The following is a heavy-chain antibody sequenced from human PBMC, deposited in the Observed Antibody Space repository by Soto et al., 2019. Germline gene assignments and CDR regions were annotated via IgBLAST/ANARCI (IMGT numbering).Heavy chain of an antibody. D-gene: IGHD2-21*01. V-gene: IGHV4-4*02. CDR3: ATLPPRIVVTVLPIPT. CDR1: GDSISSTHW. CDR2: VYPSGSI. Sequence: QVYLHQSGPGLVKPSGTLSLTCAVSGDSISSTHWWTWVRQTPGKGLEWIGEVYPSGSISSNPSLKSRVTISVDKSNNQFSLKLTSVTAADTAVYYCATLPPRIVVTVLPIPTWGQGTLVSVSS. J-gene: IGHJ5*02.